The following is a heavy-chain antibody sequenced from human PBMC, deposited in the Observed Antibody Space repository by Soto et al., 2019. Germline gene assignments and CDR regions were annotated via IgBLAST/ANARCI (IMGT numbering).Heavy chain of an antibody. CDR1: RYISTAYF. J-gene: IGHJ5*02. CDR3: ASHDPGARFDP. V-gene: IGHV1-2*02. CDR2: INPNNGAT. D-gene: IGHD1-1*01. Sequence: QVQLVQSGAEVKKPGASVKVSCKAPRYISTAYFLTWLRQALGQGLEWMEWINPNNGATHYGLSFQGRVTMTRDTSISTAYMELSSLRSDDTAVYYCASHDPGARFDPWGQGTLVIVSS.